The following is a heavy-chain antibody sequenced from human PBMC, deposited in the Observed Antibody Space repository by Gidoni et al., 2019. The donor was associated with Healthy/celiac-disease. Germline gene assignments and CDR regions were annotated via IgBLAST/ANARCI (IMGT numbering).Heavy chain of an antibody. D-gene: IGHD5-12*01. V-gene: IGHV3-64*01. J-gene: IGHJ4*02. CDR3: ARVQGRGRDGYNQVDY. CDR2: ISSNGGST. Sequence: EVPLVESGGGLVQPGGSLRLSCAASGFTFSGYAMQWVRQAPGKGLEYVSAISSNGGSTYYANSVKGRFTISRDNSKNTLYLQMGSLRAEDMAVYYCARVQGRGRDGYNQVDYWGQGTLVTVSS. CDR1: GFTFSGYA.